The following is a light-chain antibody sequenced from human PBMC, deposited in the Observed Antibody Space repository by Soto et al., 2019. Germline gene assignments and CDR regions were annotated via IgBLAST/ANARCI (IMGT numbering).Light chain of an antibody. Sequence: EIVLTQSPATLSLSPGERATLSCRASQSVSSYLAWYQQKPGQAPRLLIYDASNRATGIPARFSGSGSGTDFTLTISSLEPEEFAVYYCQQRSNWPFTLGPGTKVDIK. V-gene: IGKV3-11*01. CDR1: QSVSSY. CDR3: QQRSNWPFT. J-gene: IGKJ3*01. CDR2: DAS.